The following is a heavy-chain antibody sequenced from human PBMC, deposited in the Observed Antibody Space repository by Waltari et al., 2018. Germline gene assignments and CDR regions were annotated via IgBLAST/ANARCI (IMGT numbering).Heavy chain of an antibody. V-gene: IGHV4-34*01. CDR1: GGSFKGYY. J-gene: IGHJ3*02. CDR2: INPSGNN. CDR3: ARRPYSSSRRAFDI. D-gene: IGHD6-6*01. Sequence: QVQLLLWGAGLLKPSEPLSLPCTVYGGSFKGYYWRWNRRPPGKELEGIGEINPSGNNNYNPSLKSRVTISVDTSKNQFSLKLSSGTAADTAAYYWARRPYSSSRRAFDIWGQGTMVTVSS.